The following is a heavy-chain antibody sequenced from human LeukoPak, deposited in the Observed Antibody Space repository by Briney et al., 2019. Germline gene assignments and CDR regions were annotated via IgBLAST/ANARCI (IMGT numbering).Heavy chain of an antibody. CDR2: VFYSGSI. CDR3: ARVISVRGKISWFDP. CDR1: GGSISSSSFY. Sequence: SETLSLTCTVSGGSISSSSFYWAWIRQPPGKGLEWIGTVFYSGSIFYHPSLTSRVTISVDTSKNQFSLKLSSVTAADTAVYYCARVISVRGKISWFDPWGQGTLVTVSS. J-gene: IGHJ5*02. D-gene: IGHD3-10*01. V-gene: IGHV4-39*07.